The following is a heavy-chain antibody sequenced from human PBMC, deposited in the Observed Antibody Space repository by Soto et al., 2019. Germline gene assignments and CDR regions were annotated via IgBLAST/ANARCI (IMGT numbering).Heavy chain of an antibody. CDR1: GFTIRNYA. V-gene: IGHV3-23*01. Sequence: EVQVLESGGDLVQPGGSLRLSCAASGFTIRNYAMSWVRQAPGKALEWVSGISGSSDRTYYADSVKGRFTISKDTSSNTLYLQINSLRVEHTAVYHCEGSWTWGQGTMVTVSS. CDR2: ISGSSDRT. CDR3: EGSWT. J-gene: IGHJ3*01. D-gene: IGHD5-12*01.